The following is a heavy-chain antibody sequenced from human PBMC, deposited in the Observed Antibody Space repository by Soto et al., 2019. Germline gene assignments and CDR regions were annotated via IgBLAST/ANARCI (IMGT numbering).Heavy chain of an antibody. D-gene: IGHD1-26*01. CDR1: GGSISSSNW. V-gene: IGHV4-4*02. CDR3: ASYSGSYYGPFDY. Sequence: QVQLQESGPGLVKPSGTLSLTCAVSGGSISSSNWWSWVRQPPGKGLEWIGEIYHSGSTNYNPSLQSRVTMSVDKSKNQFSLKLSSVTAADTAVYYCASYSGSYYGPFDYWGQGTLVTVSS. CDR2: IYHSGST. J-gene: IGHJ4*02.